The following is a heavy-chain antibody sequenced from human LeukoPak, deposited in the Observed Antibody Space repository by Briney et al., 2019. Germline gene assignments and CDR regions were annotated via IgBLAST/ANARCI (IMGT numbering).Heavy chain of an antibody. CDR2: IYYSGST. CDR3: ARVKGIYGSGSYWFDY. V-gene: IGHV4-59*01. D-gene: IGHD3-10*01. Sequence: SETLSLTCTVSGGSISNYYWSWIRQPPGKGLEWIGYIYYSGSTNYNPSLKSRVTISVDTSKNQFSLKLSSVTAADTAVYYCARVKGIYGSGSYWFDYWGQGTLVTVSS. CDR1: GGSISNYY. J-gene: IGHJ4*02.